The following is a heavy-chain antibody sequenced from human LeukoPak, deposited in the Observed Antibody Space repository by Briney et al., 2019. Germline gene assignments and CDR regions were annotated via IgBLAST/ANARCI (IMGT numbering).Heavy chain of an antibody. CDR2: FDPEDGET. D-gene: IGHD6-13*01. CDR3: ATVFFAAAHHYYFDY. J-gene: IGHJ4*02. Sequence: GASVKVSCKVSGYTLTELSMHWVRQAPGKGLEWMGGFDPEDGETIYAQKFQGRVTMTEDTSTDTAYMELSSLRSEDTAVYYCATVFFAAAHHYYFDYWGQGTLVTVSS. V-gene: IGHV1-24*01. CDR1: GYTLTELS.